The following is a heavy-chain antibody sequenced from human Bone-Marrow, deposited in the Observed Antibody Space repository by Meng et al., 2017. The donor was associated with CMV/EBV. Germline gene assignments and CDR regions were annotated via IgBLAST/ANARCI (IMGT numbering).Heavy chain of an antibody. J-gene: IGHJ4*02. Sequence: GESLKISCAASGFTFSSYDMHWVRQATGKGLEWVSAIGTAGDTYYPGSVKGRFTISRENAKNTLYLQMNSLRAEDTAVYYCAFPLKATICFDYWGQGTLVTVSS. V-gene: IGHV3-13*01. D-gene: IGHD5-12*01. CDR1: GFTFSSYD. CDR2: IGTAGDT. CDR3: AFPLKATICFDY.